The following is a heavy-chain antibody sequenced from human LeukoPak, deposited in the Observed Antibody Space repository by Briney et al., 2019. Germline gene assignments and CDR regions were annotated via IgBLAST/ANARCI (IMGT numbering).Heavy chain of an antibody. J-gene: IGHJ4*02. Sequence: GGSLRLSCAASGFSFSSYSMNWVRQAPGKGLEWVSSISFSGTYIYDADSLKGRFTISRDNAKNTLYLQMNSLRAEDTAVYYCARDLGYYDSSGFLGYWGQGTLVTVSS. CDR3: ARDLGYYDSSGFLGY. V-gene: IGHV3-21*01. D-gene: IGHD3-22*01. CDR1: GFSFSSYS. CDR2: ISFSGTYI.